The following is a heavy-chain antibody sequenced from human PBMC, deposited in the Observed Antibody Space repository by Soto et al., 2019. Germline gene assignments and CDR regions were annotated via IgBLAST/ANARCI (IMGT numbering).Heavy chain of an antibody. J-gene: IGHJ5*02. CDR3: AKDGVAKNWFDP. CDR2: ISDSGGST. D-gene: IGHD2-15*01. V-gene: IGHV3-23*01. Sequence: EGSLRLSCAASGFTFSSYAMSWVRQAPGKGLEWFSAISDSGGSTYYADSVKGRFTISRDNSKNTLYLQMNSLRAEDTAVYYCAKDGVAKNWFDPWGQGTLVTVSS. CDR1: GFTFSSYA.